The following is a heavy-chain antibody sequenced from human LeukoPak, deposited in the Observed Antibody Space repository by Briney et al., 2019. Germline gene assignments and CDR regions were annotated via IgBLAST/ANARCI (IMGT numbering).Heavy chain of an antibody. J-gene: IGHJ5*02. Sequence: PSQTLSLTCTVSGASISSESYYWTWIRQPAGKGLEWIGRIYNTGSTKYNPSLKSRVTISIDTSKNQFSLRLNSVTAADTAVYYCARAMAVNPDWFDPWGQGTLVTVSS. CDR2: IYNTGST. D-gene: IGHD5-24*01. V-gene: IGHV4-61*02. CDR1: GASISSESYY. CDR3: ARAMAVNPDWFDP.